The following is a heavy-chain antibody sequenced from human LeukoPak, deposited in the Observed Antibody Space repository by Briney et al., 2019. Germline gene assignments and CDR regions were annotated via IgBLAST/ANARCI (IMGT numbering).Heavy chain of an antibody. CDR2: IGSSISYI. Sequence: GGSLTLSCAASGFTFSSYSMKWVRQAPGKGLEWVSFIGSSISYISYADSVKGRFTISRDNAKNSLYLQMNSLRAEDTAVYYCAREGYYSGMDVWGQGTTVTVSS. J-gene: IGHJ6*02. V-gene: IGHV3-21*01. CDR1: GFTFSSYS. CDR3: AREGYYSGMDV.